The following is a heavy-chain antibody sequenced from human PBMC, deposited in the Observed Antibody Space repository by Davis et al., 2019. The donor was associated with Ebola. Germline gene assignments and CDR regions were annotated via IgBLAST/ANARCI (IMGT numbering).Heavy chain of an antibody. CDR1: AGSFSGYY. D-gene: IGHD5-12*01. V-gene: IGHV4-34*01. CDR2: INHSGST. Sequence: PQTLSLTCPVYAGSFSGYYWSWIRQPPGKGLEWIGEINHSGSTNYNPSLKSRVTISVDTSKNQFSLKLSSVTAADTAVYYCARGGGYGGYGMDVWGQGTTVTVSS. J-gene: IGHJ6*02. CDR3: ARGGGYGGYGMDV.